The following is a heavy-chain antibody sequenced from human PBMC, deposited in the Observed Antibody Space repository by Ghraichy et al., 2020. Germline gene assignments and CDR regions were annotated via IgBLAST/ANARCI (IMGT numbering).Heavy chain of an antibody. CDR2: ILDNGGTT. V-gene: IGHV3-23*01. D-gene: IGHD1/OR15-1a*01. CDR3: AKTSHWEHDL. Sequence: LSLTCAASGFTFSNYAMTWVRQAPGKGLEWISGILDNGGTTYYADSVKGRFTISRDNSKNPLYLQMTSLRAEDTAMYYCAKTSHWEHDLWGQGILVTVSS. J-gene: IGHJ5*02. CDR1: GFTFSNYA.